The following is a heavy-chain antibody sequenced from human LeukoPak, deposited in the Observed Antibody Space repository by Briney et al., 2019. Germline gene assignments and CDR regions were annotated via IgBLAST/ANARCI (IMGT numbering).Heavy chain of an antibody. CDR3: ARAYCGGDCYSSLDY. J-gene: IGHJ4*02. V-gene: IGHV1-69*13. CDR1: GGTFSSYA. D-gene: IGHD2-21*02. Sequence: ASVKVSCKASGGTFSSYAISWVRQAPGQGLEWMGGIIPIFGTANYAQKFQGRVTITADESTSTAYMELSSLRSEDTAVYCCARAYCGGDCYSSLDYWGQGTLVTVSS. CDR2: IIPIFGTA.